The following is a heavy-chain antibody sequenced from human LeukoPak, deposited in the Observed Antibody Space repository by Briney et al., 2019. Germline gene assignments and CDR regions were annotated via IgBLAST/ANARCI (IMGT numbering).Heavy chain of an antibody. J-gene: IGHJ4*02. CDR2: ISYDGSNK. D-gene: IGHD1-26*01. CDR1: AFTVSSYG. CDR3: AKVRGSSDY. Sequence: GGSLRLSCAASAFTVSSYGMHWVRQAPGKGLEWVAVISYDGSNKYYADSVKGRFTISRDNSKNTLYLQMNSLRAEDTAVYYCAKVRGSSDYWGQGPLVTVSS. V-gene: IGHV3-30*18.